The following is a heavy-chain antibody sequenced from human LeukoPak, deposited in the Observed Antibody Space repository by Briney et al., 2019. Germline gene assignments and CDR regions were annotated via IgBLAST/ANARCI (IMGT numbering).Heavy chain of an antibody. V-gene: IGHV1-8*01. CDR3: ARGLGHYDSSGYFKVGFAL. J-gene: IGHJ5*02. D-gene: IGHD3-22*01. CDR1: GYTFTTYD. Sequence: ASVKVSCKASGYTFTTYDINWVRQATGQELEWMGWMNPNSGNTGYAQKLQGRVTMTRNISISTAYMELSSLRSEDTAVYYCARGLGHYDSSGYFKVGFALWGQETLVTVSS. CDR2: MNPNSGNT.